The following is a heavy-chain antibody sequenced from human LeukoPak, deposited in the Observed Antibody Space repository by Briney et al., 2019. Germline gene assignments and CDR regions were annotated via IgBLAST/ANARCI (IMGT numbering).Heavy chain of an antibody. J-gene: IGHJ4*02. V-gene: IGHV3-23*01. CDR2: ISISGGDT. CDR1: GFTFSNSA. Sequence: PGGSLRLSCAVSGFTFSNSAMGWVRQAPGKGLEWVSGISISGGDTYYADSVTGRFTISRDNSKSTLYLQMDSLRAEDTAVYYCAKEEVPNDYWGQGTLVTVSS. CDR3: AKEEVPNDY. D-gene: IGHD1-1*01.